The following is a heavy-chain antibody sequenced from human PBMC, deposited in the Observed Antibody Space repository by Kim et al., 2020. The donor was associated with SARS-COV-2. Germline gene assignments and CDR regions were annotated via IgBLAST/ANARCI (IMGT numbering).Heavy chain of an antibody. CDR2: INPNSGAS. CDR1: GYTFTDYH. J-gene: IGHJ6*02. D-gene: IGHD4-4*01. Sequence: ASVKVSCKASGYTFTDYHMYWVRQAPGHGLEWMGRINPNSGASNNAQKPQPRVTLTRDTSISTAYLELSTRRPDDAASYYCARGAKIDIRAAHLHNFFGLDVWGQESTVTVS. CDR3: ARGAKIDIRAAHLHNFFGLDV. V-gene: IGHV1-2*02.